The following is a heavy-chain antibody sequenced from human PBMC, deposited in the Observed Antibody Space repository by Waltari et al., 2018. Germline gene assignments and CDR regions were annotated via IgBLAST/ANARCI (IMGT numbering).Heavy chain of an antibody. Sequence: QVQLQQWGAGLLKPSETLSLTCAVYGGSFSGYYWSWIRQPPGKGLEWIGESNHSGSTNYNPSLKSRVTISVDTSKNQFSLKLSSVTAADTAVYYCARFEGPTVTNSGAFDIWGQGTMVTVSS. CDR3: ARFEGPTVTNSGAFDI. CDR1: GGSFSGYY. D-gene: IGHD4-17*01. CDR2: SNHSGST. V-gene: IGHV4-34*01. J-gene: IGHJ3*02.